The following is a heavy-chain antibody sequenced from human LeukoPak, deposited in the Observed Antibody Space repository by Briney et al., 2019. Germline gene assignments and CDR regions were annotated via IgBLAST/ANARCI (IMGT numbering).Heavy chain of an antibody. CDR2: ISYDGSNK. V-gene: IGHV3-30*18. J-gene: IGHJ3*02. CDR1: GFTFSSYG. CDR3: AKDLEAYYGSGSYSAGDAFDI. Sequence: GGSLRLSCAASGFTFSSYGMHWVRQAPGKGLEWVAVISYDGSNKYYADSVKGRFTISRDNSKNTLYLQMNSLRAEDTAVYYCAKDLEAYYGSGSYSAGDAFDIWGQGTMVTVSS. D-gene: IGHD3-10*01.